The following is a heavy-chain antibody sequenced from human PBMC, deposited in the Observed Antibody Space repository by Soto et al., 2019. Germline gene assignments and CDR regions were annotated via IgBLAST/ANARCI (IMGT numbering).Heavy chain of an antibody. V-gene: IGHV4-61*01. CDR1: GGSVSSGSYY. Sequence: SETLSLTCTVSGGSVSSGSYYLSWIRQPPGKGLELIGYIYYSGSTNYNPSLKSRVTISVDTSKNQFSLKLSSVTAADTAVYYCARDHAPWGQGTLVTVSS. J-gene: IGHJ5*02. CDR2: IYYSGST. CDR3: ARDHAP.